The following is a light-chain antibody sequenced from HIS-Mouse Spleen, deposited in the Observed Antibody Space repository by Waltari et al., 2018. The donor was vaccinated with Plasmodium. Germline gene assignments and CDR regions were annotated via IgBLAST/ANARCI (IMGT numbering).Light chain of an antibody. CDR2: KDS. CDR1: AFPKPT. Sequence: SYELTQPPSVSVSPGQTARITCSGDAFPKPTAYWYQQKPGQAPVLVIYKDSERPSGIPERFSGSSSGTTVTLTISGVQAEDEADYYCQSADSSGTYRVFGGGTKLTVL. J-gene: IGLJ2*01. CDR3: QSADSSGTYRV. V-gene: IGLV3-25*03.